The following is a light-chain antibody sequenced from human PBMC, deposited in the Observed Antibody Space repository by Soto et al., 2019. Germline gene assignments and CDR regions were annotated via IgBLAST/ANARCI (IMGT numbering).Light chain of an antibody. V-gene: IGKV4-1*01. CDR3: QHYYSIPLT. Sequence: DIVMTQSPDSLAVSLGERATINCKSSQSVLYSSNNKNYLAWYQQKPGQPPKLVIYWASTRESGVPDRFSGSGSGTDFTLTISSLQAEDVAVYYCQHYYSIPLTFGDGTKVEIK. CDR1: QSVLYSSNNKNY. CDR2: WAS. J-gene: IGKJ4*01.